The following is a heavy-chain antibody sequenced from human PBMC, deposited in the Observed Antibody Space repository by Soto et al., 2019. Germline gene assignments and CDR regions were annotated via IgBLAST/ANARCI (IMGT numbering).Heavy chain of an antibody. D-gene: IGHD3-3*01. J-gene: IGHJ5*02. CDR1: GGAISTYY. CDR3: ARGQRFSDWFDP. Sequence: SETLSLTCTVSGGAISTYYWTWIRQPAGKGLEWIGRIYSSGSTKCNPSLQSRVTMSLDTSNNQFSLRLTSVTAADTAVYYCARGQRFSDWFDPWGQGTLVTV. V-gene: IGHV4-4*07. CDR2: IYSSGST.